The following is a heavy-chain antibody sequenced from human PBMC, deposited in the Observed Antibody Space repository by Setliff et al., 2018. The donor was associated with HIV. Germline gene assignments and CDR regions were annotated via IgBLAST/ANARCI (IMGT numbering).Heavy chain of an antibody. Sequence: ASVKVSCKASGHTFANSYLHWVRQGPGQGLEWMGIMNPNDGGTQYAQNFRGRVSMTRDTSTTTVYMELYSLRSEDTAVYHCARDPNGGAARFDYWGQGTLVTVSS. CDR3: ARDPNGGAARFDY. V-gene: IGHV1-46*01. CDR1: GHTFANSY. D-gene: IGHD6-6*01. J-gene: IGHJ4*02. CDR2: MNPNDGGT.